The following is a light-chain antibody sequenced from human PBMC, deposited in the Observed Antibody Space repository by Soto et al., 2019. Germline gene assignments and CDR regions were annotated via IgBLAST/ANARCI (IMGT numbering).Light chain of an antibody. CDR2: DAS. CDR3: QQYNSYSWT. Sequence: DIQMTQSHSTLSASVGDRVTITCRASQSISSWLAWYQQKPGTAPKLLIYDASSLESGVPSRFSGSGSGTEFTLTISSLQPDDFATYYCQQYNSYSWTFGQGTKVEIK. V-gene: IGKV1-5*01. J-gene: IGKJ1*01. CDR1: QSISSW.